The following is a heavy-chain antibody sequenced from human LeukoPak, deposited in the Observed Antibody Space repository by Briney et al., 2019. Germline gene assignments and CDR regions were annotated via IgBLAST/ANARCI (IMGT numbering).Heavy chain of an antibody. CDR3: LRDVIR. CDR1: GFTFSDFY. J-gene: IGHJ4*01. CDR2: ISVTSRYT. V-gene: IGHV3-11*05. Sequence: GAPRLSCAASGFTFSDFYMNWVRQAPGKGLEWISYISVTSRYTNYADSVKGRFTISRDNAKNSVYLQMNSLRVEDTAVYYCLRDVIRGGHGTLPTVSS.